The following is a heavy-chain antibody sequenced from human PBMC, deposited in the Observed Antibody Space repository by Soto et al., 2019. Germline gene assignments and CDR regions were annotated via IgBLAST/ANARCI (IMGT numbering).Heavy chain of an antibody. J-gene: IGHJ3*02. D-gene: IGHD3-16*01. V-gene: IGHV3-48*01. CDR1: GFAFSSYS. CDR3: ASYGPSHDAFDI. CDR2: ISSSSSTI. Sequence: GGSLSLSCAASGFAFSSYSMNWVRKAPGKGLEWVSYISSSSSTIYYADSVKGRFTISRDNAKNSLYLQMNSLRAEDTAVYYCASYGPSHDAFDIWGQGTMVTVSS.